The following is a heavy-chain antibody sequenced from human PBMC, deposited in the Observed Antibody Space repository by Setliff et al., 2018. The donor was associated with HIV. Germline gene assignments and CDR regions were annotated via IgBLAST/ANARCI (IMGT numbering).Heavy chain of an antibody. CDR1: GFTFGVYA. CDR2: IRSKAYGGAT. V-gene: IGHV3-49*04. J-gene: IGHJ6*02. Sequence: PGGSLRLSCTASGFTFGVYAMNWVRQAPGKGLEWVGFIRSKAYGGATDYAASVKGRFTISRDDSKSIAYLQISSLKAEDTAVYYCASISGHRYYYYGMEVWGQGTTVTVSS. D-gene: IGHD5-12*01. CDR3: ASISGHRYYYYGMEV.